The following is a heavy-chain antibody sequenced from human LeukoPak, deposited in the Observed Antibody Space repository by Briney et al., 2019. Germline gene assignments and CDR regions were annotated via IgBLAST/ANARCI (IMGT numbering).Heavy chain of an antibody. Sequence: PGGSLRLSCAASGFTFSSYGMHWVRQAPGKGLEWVAVIWYDGSNKYYADSVKGRFTIPRDNSKNTLYLQMNSLRAEDTAVYYCAKAHGRLAVAVPFDNWGQGTLVTVSS. CDR1: GFTFSSYG. CDR2: IWYDGSNK. CDR3: AKAHGRLAVAVPFDN. V-gene: IGHV3-33*06. J-gene: IGHJ4*02. D-gene: IGHD6-19*01.